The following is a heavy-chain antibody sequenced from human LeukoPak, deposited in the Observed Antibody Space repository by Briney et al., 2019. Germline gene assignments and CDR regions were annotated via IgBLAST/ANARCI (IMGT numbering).Heavy chain of an antibody. CDR3: ARDQPEQNLPSDY. CDR1: GFTFSSYA. D-gene: IGHD1-14*01. CDR2: ISYDGSSK. J-gene: IGHJ4*02. V-gene: IGHV3-30-3*01. Sequence: PGGSLRLSCAASGFTFSSYAMHWVRQAPGKGLQWVAFISYDGSSKHYADSVKGRFTISRDNSKNTLYLQMNSLRVEDTAVFYCARDQPEQNLPSDYWGQGTLVTVSS.